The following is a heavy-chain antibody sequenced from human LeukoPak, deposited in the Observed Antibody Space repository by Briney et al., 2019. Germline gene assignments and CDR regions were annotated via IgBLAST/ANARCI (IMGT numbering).Heavy chain of an antibody. CDR3: AKEAEAGIFDY. Sequence: PGGSLRLSCAASGFTFSSYAMSWVRQAPGKGLEWVSTISASGESTYYPDSVKGRFTISRDNSKNTLYLQMNSLRADDTAVYYCAKEAEAGIFDYWGQGTLVTVSS. D-gene: IGHD6-13*01. CDR1: GFTFSSYA. V-gene: IGHV3-23*01. J-gene: IGHJ4*02. CDR2: ISASGEST.